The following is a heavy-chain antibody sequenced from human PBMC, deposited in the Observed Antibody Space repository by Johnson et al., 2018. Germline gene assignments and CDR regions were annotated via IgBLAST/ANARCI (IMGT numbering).Heavy chain of an antibody. CDR1: GGTFSSYT. D-gene: IGHD4-23*01. CDR3: ARDRYGGNSTGYYYYYMDV. V-gene: IGHV1-69*09. CDR2: IIPILGIA. Sequence: QVQLVESGAEVKKPGSSVKVSCKASGGTFSSYTISWVRQAPGQGLEWMGRIIPILGIANYAQKFQGRVTITADKSTSTAYMELSSLRSGDTGVYYCARDRYGGNSTGYYYYYMDVWGKGTTVTVSS. J-gene: IGHJ6*03.